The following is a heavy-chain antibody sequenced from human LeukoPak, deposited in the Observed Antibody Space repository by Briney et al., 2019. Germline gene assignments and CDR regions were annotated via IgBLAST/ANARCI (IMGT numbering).Heavy chain of an antibody. CDR1: GYTFTGYY. CDR3: ATFDYGGNSASDY. J-gene: IGHJ4*02. D-gene: IGHD4-23*01. Sequence: GASVKVSCKASGYTFTGYYMHWVRQAPGQGLEWMGIINPSGGSTSYAQKFQGRVTMTRDTSTSTVYMELSSLRSEDTAVYYCATFDYGGNSASDYWGQGTLVTVSS. CDR2: INPSGGST. V-gene: IGHV1-46*01.